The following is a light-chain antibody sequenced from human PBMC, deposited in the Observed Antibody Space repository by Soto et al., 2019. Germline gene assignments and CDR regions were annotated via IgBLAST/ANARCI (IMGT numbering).Light chain of an antibody. Sequence: EIVLTPSPGTLTLSPGERATLSCRASQTISIVHLAWYQQKPGQAPRLLMYGASNRATGIPDRFSGSGSGTDFSLTISRLEPVDFAVYYCQQYATSPTFGQGTKVDI. J-gene: IGKJ1*01. V-gene: IGKV3-20*01. CDR2: GAS. CDR3: QQYATSPT. CDR1: QTISIVH.